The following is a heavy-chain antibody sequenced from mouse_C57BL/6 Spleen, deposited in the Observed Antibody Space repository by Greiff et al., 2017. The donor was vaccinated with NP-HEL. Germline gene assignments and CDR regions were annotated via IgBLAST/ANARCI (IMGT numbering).Heavy chain of an antibody. V-gene: IGHV1-18*01. CDR2: INPNNGGT. CDR3: ARSFYYSRFAY. J-gene: IGHJ3*01. D-gene: IGHD2-5*01. Sequence: EVQLQQSGPELVKPGASVKIPCKASGYTFTDYNMDWVKQSHGKSLEWIGDINPNNGGTIYNQKFKGKATLTVDKSSSTAYMELRSLTSEDTAVYDCARSFYYSRFAYWGQGTLVTVSA. CDR1: GYTFTDYN.